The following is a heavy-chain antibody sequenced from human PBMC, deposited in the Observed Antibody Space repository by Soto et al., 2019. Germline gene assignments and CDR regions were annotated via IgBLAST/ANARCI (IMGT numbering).Heavy chain of an antibody. V-gene: IGHV3-30*18. CDR2: ISYDGSNK. CDR1: GFTFSSYV. CDR3: AKDLCYCSRSTLYRMAV. J-gene: IGHJ6*02. D-gene: IGHD2-15*01. Sequence: LRLSCAASGFTFSSYVMHWVRQAPGKVLEWVPVISYDGSNKYYADSVKARITISIDNSKNTLYLQLNSLRTEDTAVYYCAKDLCYCSRSTLYRMAVWGQGTTVNVS.